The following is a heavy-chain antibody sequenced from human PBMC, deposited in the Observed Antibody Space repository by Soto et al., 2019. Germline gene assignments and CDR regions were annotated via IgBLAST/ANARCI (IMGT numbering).Heavy chain of an antibody. D-gene: IGHD3-3*01. CDR1: GFTFTSSA. CDR3: ATEPHYDFWGGYSYGMDV. CDR2: IVVGSGNT. Sequence: SVKVSCKASGFTFTSSAVQWVRQARGQRLEWIGWIVVGSGNTNYAQKFQERVTITRDMSTSTAYMELSSLRSEDTAVYYCATEPHYDFWGGYSYGMDVWGQGTTVTVSS. J-gene: IGHJ6*02. V-gene: IGHV1-58*01.